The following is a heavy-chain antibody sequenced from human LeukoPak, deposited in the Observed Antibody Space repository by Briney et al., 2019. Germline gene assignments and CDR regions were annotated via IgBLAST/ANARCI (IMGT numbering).Heavy chain of an antibody. CDR1: GDTFRRYA. CDR2: IIPSLTTP. Sequence: ASVKVSCKASGDTFRRYAISWVRQAPGQGLEWMGGIIPSLTTPNYAQKFQGRVTITADESTGTTYMELSSLMSEDTAVYYCARDRQGVYDDTAAFDYWGQGTLVTVSS. D-gene: IGHD3-3*01. CDR3: ARDRQGVYDDTAAFDY. J-gene: IGHJ4*02. V-gene: IGHV1-69*13.